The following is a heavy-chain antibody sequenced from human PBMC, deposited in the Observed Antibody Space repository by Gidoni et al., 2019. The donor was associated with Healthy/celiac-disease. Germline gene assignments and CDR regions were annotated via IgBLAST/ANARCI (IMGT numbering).Heavy chain of an antibody. J-gene: IGHJ4*02. D-gene: IGHD1-26*01. CDR2: ISGSGGST. CDR1: GFTFSSYA. V-gene: IGHV3-23*01. Sequence: EVQLLESGGGLVQPGGSLRLSRAASGFTFSSYAMSWVRQAPGKGLEWVSAISGSGGSTYYADSVKGRFTIARDNSKNTLYLKMNSLRAEDTAVYYCGGNRALNFDYWGQGTLVTVSS. CDR3: GGNRALNFDY.